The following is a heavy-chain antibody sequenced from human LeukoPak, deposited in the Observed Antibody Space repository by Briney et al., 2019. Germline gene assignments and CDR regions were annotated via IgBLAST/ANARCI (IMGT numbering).Heavy chain of an antibody. CDR3: ARRGDCSGGSCYSAQYFDY. D-gene: IGHD2-15*01. CDR2: IIPILGIA. CDR1: GGTFSSYA. J-gene: IGHJ4*02. V-gene: IGHV1-69*04. Sequence: GASVKVSCKASGGTFSSYAISWVRQAPGQGLEWMGRIIPILGIANYAQKFQGRVTITADKSASTAYMELSSLRSEDTAVYYCARRGDCSGGSCYSAQYFDYWGQGTLVTVSS.